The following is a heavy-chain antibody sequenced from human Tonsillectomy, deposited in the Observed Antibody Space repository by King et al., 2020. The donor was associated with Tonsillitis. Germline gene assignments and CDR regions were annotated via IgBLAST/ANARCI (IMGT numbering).Heavy chain of an antibody. J-gene: IGHJ4*02. CDR1: GFTFSSYS. CDR2: ISSSSSTI. Sequence: VQLVESGGGLVQPGGSLRLSCAASGFTFSSYSMNWVRQAPGKGLEWVSYISSSSSTIYYADSVKGRFTISRDNAKNSLYLQMNSLRSEDTAVYYCARDRHAYYDRSGSSDYWGQGTLVTVSS. CDR3: ARDRHAYYDRSGSSDY. V-gene: IGHV3-48*01. D-gene: IGHD3-22*01.